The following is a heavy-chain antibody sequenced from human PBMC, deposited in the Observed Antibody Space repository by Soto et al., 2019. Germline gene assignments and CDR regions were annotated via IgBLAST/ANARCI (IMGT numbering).Heavy chain of an antibody. CDR1: GFTVSSNY. Sequence: PGGSLRLSCAASGFTVSSNYMSWVRQAPGKGLEWVSVIYSGGSTYYADSVKGRFTISRDNSKNTLYLQMNSLRAEDTAVYYCARDRGVSPPNYYYYGMDVWGKGTTVTVAS. J-gene: IGHJ6*04. V-gene: IGHV3-53*01. D-gene: IGHD3-10*01. CDR2: IYSGGST. CDR3: ARDRGVSPPNYYYYGMDV.